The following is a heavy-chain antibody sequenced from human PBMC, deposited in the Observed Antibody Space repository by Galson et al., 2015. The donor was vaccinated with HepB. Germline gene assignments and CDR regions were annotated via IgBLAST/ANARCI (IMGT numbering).Heavy chain of an antibody. CDR3: VNGFLDCSSTSCYYYYYYGMDV. J-gene: IGHJ6*02. V-gene: IGHV3-64D*06. CDR2: ISSNGGST. Sequence: SLRLSCAASGFTFSSYAMHWVRQAPGKGLEYVSAISSNGGSTYYADSVKGRFTISRDNSKNTLYLQMSSLRAEDTAVYYCVNGFLDCSSTSCYYYYYYGMDVWGQGTTVTVSS. D-gene: IGHD2-2*01. CDR1: GFTFSSYA.